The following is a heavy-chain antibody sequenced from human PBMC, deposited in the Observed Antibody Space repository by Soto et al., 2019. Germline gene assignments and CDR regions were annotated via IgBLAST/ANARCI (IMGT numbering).Heavy chain of an antibody. D-gene: IGHD3-10*01. J-gene: IGHJ5*02. CDR2: ISGSGGST. CDR1: GFTFSSYA. Sequence: HPGGSLRLSCAASGFTFSSYAMSWVRQAPGKGLEWVSAISGSGGSTYYADSVKGRFTISRDNSKNTLYLQMNSLRAEDTAVYYCAKDPHYFYGNNWFDPWGQGTLVTVSS. CDR3: AKDPHYFYGNNWFDP. V-gene: IGHV3-23*01.